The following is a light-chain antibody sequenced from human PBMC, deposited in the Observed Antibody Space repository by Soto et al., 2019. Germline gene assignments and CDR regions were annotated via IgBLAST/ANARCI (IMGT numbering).Light chain of an antibody. CDR2: SAS. CDR1: QDISVY. J-gene: IGKJ5*01. Sequence: DIQMTQSPSSLSASVGDRVTITCRASQDISVYLAWYQQNPGKVPKLLIYSASTLQSGVPSRFSGSGSGTDFTLTISSLQPEDVAPYYCQKFNTAPLTFGQGTRLEIK. CDR3: QKFNTAPLT. V-gene: IGKV1-27*01.